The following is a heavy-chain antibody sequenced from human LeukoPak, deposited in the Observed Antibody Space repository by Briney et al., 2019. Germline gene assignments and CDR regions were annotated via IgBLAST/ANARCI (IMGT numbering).Heavy chain of an antibody. D-gene: IGHD3-9*01. CDR2: INHSGST. V-gene: IGHV4-34*01. Sequence: KPSETLSLTCAVYGGSFSGYYWSWIRQPPGKGLEWIGEINHSGSTNYNPSLKSRVTISVDTSKNQFSLKLSSVTAADTAVYYCARVGYDTDAFDIWGQGTMVTVSP. CDR1: GGSFSGYY. J-gene: IGHJ3*02. CDR3: ARVGYDTDAFDI.